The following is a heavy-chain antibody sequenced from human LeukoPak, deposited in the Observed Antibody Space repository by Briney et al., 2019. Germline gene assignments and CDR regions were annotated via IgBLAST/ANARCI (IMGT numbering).Heavy chain of an antibody. CDR2: IYYSGST. Sequence: SQTQSLTCTVSGGSISSGGYYWSWIRQHPGKGLEWLGYIYYSGSTYYNPSLKSRVTISVDTSKNQFSLKMSSVTAADTAVYYCARALGVGATEWYFDLWGRGTRVTVSS. CDR1: GGSISSGGYY. D-gene: IGHD1-26*01. CDR3: ARALGVGATEWYFDL. J-gene: IGHJ2*01. V-gene: IGHV4-31*03.